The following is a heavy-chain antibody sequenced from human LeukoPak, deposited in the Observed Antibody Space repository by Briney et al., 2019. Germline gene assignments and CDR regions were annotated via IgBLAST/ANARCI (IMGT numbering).Heavy chain of an antibody. CDR3: ARDLNPFGDLDDGSAFDY. J-gene: IGHJ4*02. V-gene: IGHV1-46*01. Sequence: GASVKVSCKASGYTFTSYYMHWVRQAPGQGLEWMGIINPSGGSTSYAQKFQGRVTITADESTSTAYMELSSLRSEDTAVYYCARDLNPFGDLDDGSAFDYWGQGTLVTVSS. CDR1: GYTFTSYY. CDR2: INPSGGST. D-gene: IGHD3-10*01.